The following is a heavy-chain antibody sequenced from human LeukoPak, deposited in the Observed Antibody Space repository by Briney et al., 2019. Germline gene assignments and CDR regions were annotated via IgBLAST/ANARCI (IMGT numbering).Heavy chain of an antibody. Sequence: PSETLSLTCAVSGYSISSGYYWGWIRQPPGKGLEWIGSIYHSGSTYYNPSLKSRVTISEDTSKNQFSLKLSSVTAADTAVYYCARSPERWLQLLIDYWGQGTLVTVSS. CDR1: GYSISSGYY. V-gene: IGHV4-38-2*01. CDR2: IYHSGST. D-gene: IGHD5-24*01. CDR3: ARSPERWLQLLIDY. J-gene: IGHJ4*02.